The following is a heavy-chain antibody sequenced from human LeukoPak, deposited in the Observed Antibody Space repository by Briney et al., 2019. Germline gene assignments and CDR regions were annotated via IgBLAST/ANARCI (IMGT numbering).Heavy chain of an antibody. CDR2: ISGSGGST. CDR3: ANLKYSGYDQSY. Sequence: SGGSLRLSCAASGFTFSSYAMSWVRQAPGKGLEWVSAISGSGGSTYYADSVEGRFTISRDNSKNTLYLQMNSLRAEDTAVYYCANLKYSGYDQSYWGQGTLVTVSS. J-gene: IGHJ4*02. V-gene: IGHV3-23*01. CDR1: GFTFSSYA. D-gene: IGHD5-12*01.